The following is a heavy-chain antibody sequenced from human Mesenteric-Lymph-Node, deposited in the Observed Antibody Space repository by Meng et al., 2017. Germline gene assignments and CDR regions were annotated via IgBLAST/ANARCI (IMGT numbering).Heavy chain of an antibody. J-gene: IGHJ4*02. D-gene: IGHD1-1*01. V-gene: IGHV4-59*08. Sequence: QGPLEESGPGLVKPSETLSLTCTVSGGSIGSYYWSWIRQPPGKGLEWIAYIHSSGSTNYNPSLKSRVTMSVDTSKNQFSLNMRSVTAADTAVYYCARHPSWGTGSIHFWGQGTLVTVSS. CDR3: ARHPSWGTGSIHF. CDR1: GGSIGSYY. CDR2: IHSSGST.